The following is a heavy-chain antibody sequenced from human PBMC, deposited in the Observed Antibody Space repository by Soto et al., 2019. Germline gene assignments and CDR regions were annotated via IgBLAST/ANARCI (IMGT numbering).Heavy chain of an antibody. CDR1: GGTFSSYT. Sequence: SVKVSCKASGGTFSSYTISWVRQAPGQGLEWMGRIIPILGIANYAQKFQGRVTITADKSTSTAYMELSSLRSEDTAVYYCARPIVVVPAALDAFDIWCKGTMVTVSS. J-gene: IGHJ3*02. CDR3: ARPIVVVPAALDAFDI. D-gene: IGHD2-2*01. CDR2: IIPILGIA. V-gene: IGHV1-69*02.